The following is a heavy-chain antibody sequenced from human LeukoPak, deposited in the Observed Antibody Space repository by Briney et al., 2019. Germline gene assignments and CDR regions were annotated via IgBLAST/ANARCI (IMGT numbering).Heavy chain of an antibody. V-gene: IGHV4-59*01. Sequence: PSETVSLTCTVSGGSISTYSWTWIRQPPGKGLEWIGNIDYSGSTNCNPSLKSRVTISIDTSKNQFSLKVSSVTAADTAVYYCARAHSSGWPHMFDPWGQGTLVTVPS. J-gene: IGHJ5*02. CDR3: ARAHSSGWPHMFDP. CDR2: IDYSGST. CDR1: GGSISTYS. D-gene: IGHD6-19*01.